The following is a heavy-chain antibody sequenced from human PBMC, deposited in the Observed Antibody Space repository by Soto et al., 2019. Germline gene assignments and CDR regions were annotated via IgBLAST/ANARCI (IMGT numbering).Heavy chain of an antibody. CDR1: GGSISSYY. Sequence: PSETLSLTCTVSGGSISSYYWSWIRQPPWKGLEWIGYIYYSGSTNYNPSLKSRVTISVDTSKNQFSLKLSSVTAADTAVYYCARGVFSFSSTGYHNWFDPWGQGTLVTVSS. J-gene: IGHJ5*02. CDR3: ARGVFSFSSTGYHNWFDP. D-gene: IGHD6-13*01. V-gene: IGHV4-59*01. CDR2: IYYSGST.